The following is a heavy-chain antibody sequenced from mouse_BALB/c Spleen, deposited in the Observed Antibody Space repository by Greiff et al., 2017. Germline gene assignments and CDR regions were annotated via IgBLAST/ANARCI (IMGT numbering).Heavy chain of an antibody. CDR1: GYTFTDYY. CDR3: ARKDAY. Sequence: VQLQQSGAELARPGASVKLSCKASGYTFTDYYINWVKQRTGQGLEWIGEIYPGSGNTYYNEKFKGKATLTADKSSSTAYMQLSSLTSEDSAVYFCARKDAYWGQGTSVTVSS. J-gene: IGHJ4*01. CDR2: IYPGSGNT. V-gene: IGHV1-77*01.